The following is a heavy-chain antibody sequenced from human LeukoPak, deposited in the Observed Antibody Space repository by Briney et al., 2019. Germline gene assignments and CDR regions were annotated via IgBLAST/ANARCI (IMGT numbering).Heavy chain of an antibody. V-gene: IGHV4-39*01. D-gene: IGHD3-3*01. CDR1: GGSISSSSYY. CDR3: ARLSVRFLEWLEYYFDY. J-gene: IGHJ4*02. CDR2: IYYSGST. Sequence: PSETLSLTXTVSGGSISSSSYYWGWIRQPPGKGLEWIGSIYYSGSTYYNPSLKSRVTISVDTSKNQFSLKLSSVTAADTAVYYCARLSVRFLEWLEYYFDYWGQGTLVTVSS.